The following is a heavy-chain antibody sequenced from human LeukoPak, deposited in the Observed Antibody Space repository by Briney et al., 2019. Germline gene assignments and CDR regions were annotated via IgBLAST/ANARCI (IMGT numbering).Heavy chain of an antibody. Sequence: SETLSLTCTVSGGSISSSSFYWDWIRQPPGKGLEWIGEINHSGSTNYNPSLKSRVTISVDTSKNQFSLKLSSVTAADTAVYYCARVTPSRYFDSSEARQPIDYWGQGTLVTVSS. CDR3: ARVTPSRYFDSSEARQPIDY. D-gene: IGHD3-9*01. CDR1: GGSISSSSFY. V-gene: IGHV4-39*07. J-gene: IGHJ4*02. CDR2: INHSGST.